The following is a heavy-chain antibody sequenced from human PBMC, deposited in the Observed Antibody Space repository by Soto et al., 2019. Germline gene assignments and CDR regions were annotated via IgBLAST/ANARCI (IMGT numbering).Heavy chain of an antibody. CDR1: GFTFSNAW. CDR3: ATRRGSSWYLGIDY. D-gene: IGHD6-13*01. V-gene: IGHV3-15*01. Sequence: EVQLMESGGGLVKPGGSLRLSCAASGFTFSNAWMNWVRQAPGKGLEWVGRIKSRTDGGTTDYAAPVKGRFTISRDDSENTLYLQMNSLKTEDTAVYYCATRRGSSWYLGIDYWGQGTLVTVSS. CDR2: IKSRTDGGTT. J-gene: IGHJ4*02.